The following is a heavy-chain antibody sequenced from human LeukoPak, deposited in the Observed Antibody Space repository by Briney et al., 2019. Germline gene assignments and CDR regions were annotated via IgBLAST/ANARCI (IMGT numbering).Heavy chain of an antibody. Sequence: GGSLRLSCAASGFTFSSYAMHWVRQAPGKGLEWVAVISYDGSNKYYADSVKGRFTISRDNSKNTLYLQMNSLRAEDTVVYYCARVLAILWFGELSPIGDAFDIWGQGTMVTVSS. V-gene: IGHV3-30*01. CDR1: GFTFSSYA. CDR3: ARVLAILWFGELSPIGDAFDI. J-gene: IGHJ3*02. D-gene: IGHD3-10*01. CDR2: ISYDGSNK.